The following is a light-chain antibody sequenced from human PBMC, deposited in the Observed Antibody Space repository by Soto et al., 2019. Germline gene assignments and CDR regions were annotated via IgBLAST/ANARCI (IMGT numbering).Light chain of an antibody. CDR2: KAS. CDR3: QQYDSYWT. CDR1: QSINNW. J-gene: IGKJ1*01. V-gene: IGKV1-5*03. Sequence: DIQMTQSPSTLSASVGDRVTITCRASQSINNWLAWYQQKPGKAPKLLIYKASTLESGVPSRFSGSGSGTEFTLTISSLQPYDFATYYCQQYDSYWTFGQGTKVEIK.